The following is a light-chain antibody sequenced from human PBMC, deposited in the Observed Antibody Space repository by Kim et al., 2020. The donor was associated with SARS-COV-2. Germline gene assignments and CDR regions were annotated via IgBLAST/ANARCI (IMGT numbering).Light chain of an antibody. J-gene: IGKJ4*01. CDR2: AAS. CDR1: QNINTY. Sequence: DIQMTQSPSSLSASVGDRVTITCRASQNINTYLNWYQQIPGRAPKLLIYAASSLQSGVPSRFSGSGSGTDFTLTVSSLHPEDFATYYRKQSKSIQVTCGGGTKGDIK. V-gene: IGKV1-39*01. CDR3: KQSKSIQVT.